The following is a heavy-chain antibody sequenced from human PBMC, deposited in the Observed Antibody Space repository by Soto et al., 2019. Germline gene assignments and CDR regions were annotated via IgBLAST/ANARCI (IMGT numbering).Heavy chain of an antibody. D-gene: IGHD2-2*01. Sequence: QVQLQESGPGLVEPAGTLSLTCAVSGGRIRSYNWWSWVRQPPGKGLEWIGEIHHDGGTNYNTSLKSRVTISVDNAKNHLSLNLNSVTAADAAIYYCARMPYSYYAMDVWGQGTTVTVSS. CDR3: ARMPYSYYAMDV. CDR2: IHHDGGT. CDR1: GGRIRSYNW. J-gene: IGHJ6*02. V-gene: IGHV4-4*02.